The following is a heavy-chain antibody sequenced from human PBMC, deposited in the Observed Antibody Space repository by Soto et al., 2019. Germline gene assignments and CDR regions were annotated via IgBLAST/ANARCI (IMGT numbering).Heavy chain of an antibody. J-gene: IGHJ4*02. CDR3: DRHETGWYFDS. Sequence: SETLCLTCTVSRGSISSGTNYWAWIRQPPGKGLEWIANIYYSGSTFYNPSLRSRVTISLDTSKNQFSLKLRSVTAADTAVYYCDRHETGWYFDSWGQGTLVTVSS. CDR2: IYYSGST. D-gene: IGHD6-19*01. V-gene: IGHV4-39*01. CDR1: RGSISSGTNY.